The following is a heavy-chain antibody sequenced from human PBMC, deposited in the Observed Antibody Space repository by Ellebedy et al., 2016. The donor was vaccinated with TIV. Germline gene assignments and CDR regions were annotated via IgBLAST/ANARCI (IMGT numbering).Heavy chain of an antibody. CDR1: GFIFADYH. CDR3: ARDPTDSRTWNWYFDL. CDR2: ISTTGRTT. J-gene: IGHJ2*01. D-gene: IGHD6-13*01. Sequence: PGGSLRLSCAASGFIFADYHMSWIRQAPGKGLEWISYISTTGRTTYYADSVKGRFTISRDNTKKSLHLQMNSLRAEDMGVYYCARDPTDSRTWNWYFDLWGRGTLVTVSS. V-gene: IGHV3-11*01.